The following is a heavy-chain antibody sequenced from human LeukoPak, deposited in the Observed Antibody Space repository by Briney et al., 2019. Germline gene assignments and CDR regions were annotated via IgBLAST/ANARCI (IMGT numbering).Heavy chain of an antibody. V-gene: IGHV3-23*01. D-gene: IGHD3-3*01. CDR3: AKSGGSYYDFWSGYYYLNGGGDFGDAFDI. CDR2: ISGSGGSA. CDR1: GFTFSSYG. J-gene: IGHJ3*02. Sequence: GGTLRLSCAVSGFTFSSYGMSWVRQAPGKGLEWVSGISGSGGSAYYADSVKGRFTISRDNSKNTLYLQMNSLRAEDTAVYYCAKSGGSYYDFWSGYYYLNGGGDFGDAFDIWGQGTMVIVSS.